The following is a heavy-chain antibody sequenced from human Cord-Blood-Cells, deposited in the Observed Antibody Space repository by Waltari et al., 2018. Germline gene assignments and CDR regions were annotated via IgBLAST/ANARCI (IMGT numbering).Heavy chain of an antibody. CDR1: GGSFSGYY. Sequence: QVQLQQWGAGLLKPSETLSLTCAVYGGSFSGYYWSWIRQPPGKGLGWIGEINHSGSTNYNPSLKSRVTISVDTSKNQFSLKLSSVTAADTAVYYCAGAQRDAFDIWGQGTMVTVSS. CDR3: AGAQRDAFDI. V-gene: IGHV4-34*01. J-gene: IGHJ3*02. CDR2: INHSGST.